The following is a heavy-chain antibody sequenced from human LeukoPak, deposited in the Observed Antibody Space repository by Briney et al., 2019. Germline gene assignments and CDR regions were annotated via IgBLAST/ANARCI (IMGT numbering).Heavy chain of an antibody. V-gene: IGHV3-9*01. CDR3: ARRAGAYSHPYDY. CDR2: ISWNSGSI. J-gene: IGHJ4*02. CDR1: GFTFDDYA. D-gene: IGHD4/OR15-4a*01. Sequence: GGSLRLSCAASGFTFDDYAMHWVRQAPGKGLEWVPGISWNSGSIGYADSVKGRFTISRDNAKNSLYLQMNSLRAEDTAVYYCARRAGAYSHPYDYWGQGTLVTVSS.